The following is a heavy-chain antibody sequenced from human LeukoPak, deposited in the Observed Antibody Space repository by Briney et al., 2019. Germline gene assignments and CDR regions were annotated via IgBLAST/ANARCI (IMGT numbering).Heavy chain of an antibody. V-gene: IGHV4-4*02. CDR1: GGSISSSNW. CDR3: ARRRVYSGSGEFDF. J-gene: IGHJ4*02. CDR2: IHYSGTT. Sequence: SGTLSLTCAVSGGSISSSNWWSWVRPPPGKGLEWIGYIHYSGTTNYNPSLKSRVTISLDTSRNQFSLKLRSVTTADTAVYYCARRRVYSGSGEFDFWGQGIPVTVSS. D-gene: IGHD5-12*01.